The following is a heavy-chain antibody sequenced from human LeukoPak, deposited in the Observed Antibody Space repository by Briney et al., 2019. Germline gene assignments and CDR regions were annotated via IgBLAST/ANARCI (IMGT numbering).Heavy chain of an antibody. CDR2: ISGSSGTI. Sequence: GGSLRLSCAASGFTFSSYSMNWVRQAPGKGLEWVSYISGSSGTIYYADSVKGRFTISRDNVKNSLYLQMNSLRAEDTAVYYCARDSHGAPNAMDVWGKGTTVTVSS. CDR1: GFTFSSYS. D-gene: IGHD3-16*01. J-gene: IGHJ6*03. V-gene: IGHV3-48*01. CDR3: ARDSHGAPNAMDV.